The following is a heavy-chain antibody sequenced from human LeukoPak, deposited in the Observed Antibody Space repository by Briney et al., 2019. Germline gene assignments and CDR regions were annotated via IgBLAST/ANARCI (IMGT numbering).Heavy chain of an antibody. CDR2: IIPIFGTA. CDR1: GGTFSSYA. J-gene: IGHJ6*03. V-gene: IGHV1-69*05. Sequence: ASVKASCKASGGTFSSYAISWVRQAPGQGLEWMGGIIPIFGTANYAQKFQGRVTITTDESTSTAYMELSSLRSEDTAVYYCARDKGVDTAMVGGYYYMDVWGKGTTVTVSS. CDR3: ARDKGVDTAMVGGYYYMDV. D-gene: IGHD5-18*01.